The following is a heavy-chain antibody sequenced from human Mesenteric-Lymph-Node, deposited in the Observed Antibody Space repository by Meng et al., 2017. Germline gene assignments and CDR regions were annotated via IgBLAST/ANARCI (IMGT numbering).Heavy chain of an antibody. Sequence: GGSLRLSCAASGFTFSSYSMNWVRQAPGKGLECVSSISGGGGSTDYADSVQGRCIISRDNSKNTLFLQMNSLRADDTGVYYCAKLRTVGATLDAFDLWGQGTKVTVSS. CDR3: AKLRTVGATLDAFDL. V-gene: IGHV3-23*01. J-gene: IGHJ3*01. D-gene: IGHD1-26*01. CDR1: GFTFSSYS. CDR2: ISGGGGST.